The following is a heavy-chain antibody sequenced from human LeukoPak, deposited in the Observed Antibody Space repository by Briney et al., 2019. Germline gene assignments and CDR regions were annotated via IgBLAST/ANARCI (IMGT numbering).Heavy chain of an antibody. CDR2: IYSGST. CDR1: GDSISSSTYF. D-gene: IGHD6-13*01. V-gene: IGHV4-39*07. CDR3: AKDRSISWFFS. J-gene: IGHJ5*02. Sequence: SETLSLTWSVSGDSISSSTYFWGWIRQPPGKGLEWIGSIYSGSTYYNPSLKSRVTISVDTSKNQFSLKLTSVTAADTAVYYCAKDRSISWFFSWGQGTLVTVSS.